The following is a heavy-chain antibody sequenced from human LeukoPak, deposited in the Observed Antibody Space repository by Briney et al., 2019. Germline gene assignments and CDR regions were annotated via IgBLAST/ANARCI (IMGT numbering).Heavy chain of an antibody. CDR1: GFTFRSYA. CDR3: ARDQNLYYSSSWYDY. D-gene: IGHD6-13*01. Sequence: GRSLRLSGAASGFTFRSYAMHWVRQAPGKGLEWVAVISYDVSNKYYADSVKGRFTISRDNSKNTLYLQMNSLRAEDTAVYYCARDQNLYYSSSWYDYWGQGTLVTVSS. J-gene: IGHJ4*02. V-gene: IGHV3-30*01. CDR2: ISYDVSNK.